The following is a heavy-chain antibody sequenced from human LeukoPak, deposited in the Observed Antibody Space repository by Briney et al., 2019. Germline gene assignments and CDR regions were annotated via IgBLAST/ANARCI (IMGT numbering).Heavy chain of an antibody. V-gene: IGHV4-34*01. Sequence: SETLSLTCAVYGGSFSGYYWSWIRQPPGKGLEWIGEINHSGSTNYNPSLKSRVTISVDTSKNQFSLKLSSVTAADTAVYYCARVSHGYFDYWGQGTLVTVSS. CDR2: INHSGST. J-gene: IGHJ4*02. CDR3: ARVSHGYFDY. D-gene: IGHD3-22*01. CDR1: GGSFSGYY.